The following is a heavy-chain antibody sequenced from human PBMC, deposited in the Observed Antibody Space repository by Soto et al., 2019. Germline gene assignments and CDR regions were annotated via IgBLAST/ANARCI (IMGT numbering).Heavy chain of an antibody. CDR1: GGSISSGDYY. D-gene: IGHD1-20*01. Sequence: PSETLSLTCTVSGGSISSGDYYWSWIRQPPGKGLEWIGNIYYSGSTYYNPSLKSRVTISIDTSKNQFSLKVSSVTAADTAVYYCARVGGINWFDPWGQGTLVTVSS. CDR2: IYYSGST. J-gene: IGHJ5*02. V-gene: IGHV4-30-4*01. CDR3: ARVGGINWFDP.